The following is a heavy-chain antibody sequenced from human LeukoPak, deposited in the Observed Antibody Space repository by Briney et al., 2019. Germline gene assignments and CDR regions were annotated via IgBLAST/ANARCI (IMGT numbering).Heavy chain of an antibody. J-gene: IGHJ6*03. CDR2: IHHSGST. Sequence: SETLSLTCAVYGDSFSGYYWSWIRQPPGKGLEWVGEIHHSGSTNYNPSLKSRVTISVDTSKNQFSLKLSSVTAADTAVYYCARGAQYSSSSSDQTIENHYYMDVWGKGTTVTVSS. D-gene: IGHD6-6*01. CDR1: GDSFSGYY. CDR3: ARGAQYSSSSSDQTIENHYYMDV. V-gene: IGHV4-34*01.